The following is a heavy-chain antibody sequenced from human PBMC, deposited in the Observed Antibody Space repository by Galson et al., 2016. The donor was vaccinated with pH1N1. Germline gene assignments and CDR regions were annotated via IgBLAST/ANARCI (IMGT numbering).Heavy chain of an antibody. CDR2: ISNRGGSI. CDR1: GFSFSDYY. Sequence: SLRLSCAASGFSFSDYYMTWIRQTPGKGLEWIAYISNRGGSIHYADSVRGRFTISRDSARNSLYLQMSSLRADDTALYYCARGRGAVGSGDYGSPIEHWGQGTLVTVSS. V-gene: IGHV3-11*01. J-gene: IGHJ4*02. D-gene: IGHD3-22*01. CDR3: ARGRGAVGSGDYGSPIEH.